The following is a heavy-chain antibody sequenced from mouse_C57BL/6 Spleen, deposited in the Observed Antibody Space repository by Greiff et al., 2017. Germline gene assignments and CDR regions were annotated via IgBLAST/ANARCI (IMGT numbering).Heavy chain of an antibody. CDR3: ARWGYGNLYYYAMDY. V-gene: IGHV1-55*01. Sequence: QVQLQQPGAELVKPGASVKMSCKASGYTFTSYWITWVKQRPGQGLEWIGDIYPGSGSTNYNEKFKSKATLTVDTSSSTAYMQLSSLTSEDSAVYYCARWGYGNLYYYAMDYWVKEPQSPSPQ. CDR2: IYPGSGST. CDR1: GYTFTSYW. J-gene: IGHJ4*01. D-gene: IGHD2-1*01.